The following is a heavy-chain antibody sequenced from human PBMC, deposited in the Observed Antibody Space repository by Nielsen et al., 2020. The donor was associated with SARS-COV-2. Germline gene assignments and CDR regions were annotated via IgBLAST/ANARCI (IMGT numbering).Heavy chain of an antibody. D-gene: IGHD3-3*01. Sequence: GGSLRLSCAASGFTFSSYWMSWVRQAPGKGLEWVANIKQDGSEKYYVDSVKGRFTISRDNAKNSLYLQMNSLRAEDTAVYYCARDRAPRYYDFWSGYPLDYWGQGTLVTVSS. CDR3: ARDRAPRYYDFWSGYPLDY. CDR2: IKQDGSEK. CDR1: GFTFSSYW. V-gene: IGHV3-7*03. J-gene: IGHJ4*02.